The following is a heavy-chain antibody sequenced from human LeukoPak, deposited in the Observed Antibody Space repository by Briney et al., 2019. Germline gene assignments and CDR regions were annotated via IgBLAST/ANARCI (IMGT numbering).Heavy chain of an antibody. CDR1: GFSLSNARMG. Sequence: SGPVLVKPTETLTLTRTVSGFSLSNARMGVSWIRQPPGKALEWLAHIFSNDEKSYSTSLKSRLTISKGTSKSQVVLTMTNMDPVDTATYYCARISGRYYGSGSPHDYWGQGTLVTVSS. J-gene: IGHJ4*02. D-gene: IGHD3-10*01. V-gene: IGHV2-26*01. CDR3: ARISGRYYGSGSPHDY. CDR2: IFSNDEK.